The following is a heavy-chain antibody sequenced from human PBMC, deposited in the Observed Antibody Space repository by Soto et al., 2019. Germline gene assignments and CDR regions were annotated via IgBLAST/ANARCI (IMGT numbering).Heavy chain of an antibody. D-gene: IGHD3-10*02. CDR2: INPNSGGT. V-gene: IGHV1-2*04. CDR1: GYTFTGYY. Sequence: ASVKGYWKPSGYTFTGYYMHWGRQATGQGLEWMGWINPNSGGTNYAQKFQGWVTMTRDTSISTAYMELSRLRSDDTAVYYCAREKATMCSKDYEVNYSYGMDVWGQGTTVT. J-gene: IGHJ6*02. CDR3: AREKATMCSKDYEVNYSYGMDV.